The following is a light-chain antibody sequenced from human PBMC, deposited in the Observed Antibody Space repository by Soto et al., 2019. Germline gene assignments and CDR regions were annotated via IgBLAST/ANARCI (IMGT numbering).Light chain of an antibody. CDR2: DVS. CDR1: SSDVGYSNY. J-gene: IGLJ1*01. Sequence: QSVLTQPASVSGSPGQSIAISCTGTSSDVGYSNYVSWYQQLPGKAPKLMIYDVSDRPSGISNRFSGSKSGNTASLTISGLQAEDEADYYCSSYTTSSSYVFGAGTKVPS. V-gene: IGLV2-14*01. CDR3: SSYTTSSSYV.